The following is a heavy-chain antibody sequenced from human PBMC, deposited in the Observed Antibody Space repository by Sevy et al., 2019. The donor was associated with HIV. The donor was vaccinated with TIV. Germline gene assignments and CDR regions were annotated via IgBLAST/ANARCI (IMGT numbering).Heavy chain of an antibody. V-gene: IGHV1-18*01. Sequence: ASVKVSCKASGYTFTSYGISWVRQAPGQGLEWMGWISAYNGNTNYAQKLQGRVTMTTDTSTSTAYMELRSLRSDDTAVYYCARLWFTELGIYWFDPWGQGTLVTVSS. CDR2: ISAYNGNT. CDR3: ARLWFTELGIYWFDP. J-gene: IGHJ5*02. D-gene: IGHD3-10*01. CDR1: GYTFTSYG.